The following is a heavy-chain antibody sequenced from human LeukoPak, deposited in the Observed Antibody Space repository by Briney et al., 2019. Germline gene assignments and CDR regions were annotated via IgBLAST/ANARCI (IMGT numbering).Heavy chain of an antibody. CDR2: ISDGGGTT. J-gene: IGHJ4*02. CDR1: GFTFSSCA. Sequence: GGSLRLSCAASGFTFSSCAMSWVRQAPGKGLEWVSGISDGGGTTNYADSVKGRFTISRDNSKNTLYLQMNSLRAEDTAVYYCAKDPIGSSYYGGDSWGQGTLVTVFS. V-gene: IGHV3-23*01. D-gene: IGHD6-13*01. CDR3: AKDPIGSSYYGGDS.